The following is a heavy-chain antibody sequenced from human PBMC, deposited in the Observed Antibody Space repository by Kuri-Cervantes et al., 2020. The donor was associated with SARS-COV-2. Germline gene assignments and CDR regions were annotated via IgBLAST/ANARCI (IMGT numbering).Heavy chain of an antibody. Sequence: LSLTCAASGFTFSSYWMHWVRQAPGKGLVWVSRINSDGSSTSYADSVKGRFTISRDNAKNTLYLQMNSLRAEDTAVYYCARGYDSSGYSLDYWGQGTQVTVSS. D-gene: IGHD3-22*01. J-gene: IGHJ4*02. CDR3: ARGYDSSGYSLDY. V-gene: IGHV3-74*01. CDR1: GFTFSSYW. CDR2: INSDGSST.